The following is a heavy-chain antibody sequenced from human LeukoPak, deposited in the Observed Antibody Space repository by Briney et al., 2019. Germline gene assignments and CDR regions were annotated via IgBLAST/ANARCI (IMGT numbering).Heavy chain of an antibody. V-gene: IGHV1-69*01. J-gene: IGHJ5*02. Sequence: SVKVSSKLSGGTFCSYVVSCVRQAPGQGLEWMGGIIPIFGTANYAQKFQGRVTITADESTSTAYMELSSLRSEDTAVYYFARRRRGGNWFAPWGQGTLVTVSS. CDR1: GGTFCSYV. CDR2: IIPIFGTA. CDR3: ARRRRGGNWFAP. D-gene: IGHD3-16*01.